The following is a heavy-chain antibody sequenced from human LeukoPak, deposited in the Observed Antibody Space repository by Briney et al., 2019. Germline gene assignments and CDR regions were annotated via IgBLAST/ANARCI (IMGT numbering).Heavy chain of an antibody. D-gene: IGHD5-18*01. J-gene: IGHJ5*02. CDR3: ARGFRAAMVSDWFDP. CDR2: INPNSGGT. CDR1: GYTFTGYY. V-gene: IGHV1-2*02. Sequence: ASVKVSCKASGYTFTGYYMHWVRQAPAQGLEWMGWINPNSGGTNYAQKFQGRVTMTRDTYISTAYMELSRLRSDDTAVYYCARGFRAAMVSDWFDPWGQGTMVTVSS.